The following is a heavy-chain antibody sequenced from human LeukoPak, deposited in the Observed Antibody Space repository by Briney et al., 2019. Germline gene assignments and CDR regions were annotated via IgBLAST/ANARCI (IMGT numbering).Heavy chain of an antibody. V-gene: IGHV3-21*06. CDR1: GFTFSTYN. J-gene: IGHJ4*02. CDR2: ITSSSSYI. CDR3: VRERFHGSGAPKFDF. Sequence: PGGSLRLSCAASGFTFSTYNMNWVRQAPGKGLEWVSSITSSSSYIYYADSVKGRFTISRDNAKNSLHLQVNSLRAEDTAVYYCVRERFHGSGAPKFDFWGQGTLVTVSS. D-gene: IGHD3-10*01.